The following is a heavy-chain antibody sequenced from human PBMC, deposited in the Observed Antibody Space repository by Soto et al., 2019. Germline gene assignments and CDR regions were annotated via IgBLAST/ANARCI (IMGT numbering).Heavy chain of an antibody. V-gene: IGHV3-23*01. D-gene: IGHD1-1*01. CDR1: GFTFSTYA. CDR3: VKGYWKGDV. Sequence: EVQLLESGGGLVQTGGSLRLSCAASGFTFSTYAMNWVRQAPGNGLEWVSAISGSGGSIHYADSVKGRFTISRDNSKNTLYLQINSLRDEDTAVYHCVKGYWKGDVWGQGTTVTVSS. J-gene: IGHJ6*02. CDR2: ISGSGGSI.